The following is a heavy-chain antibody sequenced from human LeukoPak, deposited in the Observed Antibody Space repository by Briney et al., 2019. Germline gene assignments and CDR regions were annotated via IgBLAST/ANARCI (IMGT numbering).Heavy chain of an antibody. V-gene: IGHV1-46*03. D-gene: IGHD3-16*02. CDR3: ARDRPNYNYVWGSYRFMSNNWFDP. J-gene: IGHJ5*02. CDR2: INPSGGST. Sequence: ASVKVSCKASGYTFTSYYMHWVRQAPGQGLEWMGIINPSGGSTSYAQKFQGRVTMTRDTSTSTVYMELSSLRSEDTAVYYCARDRPNYNYVWGSYRFMSNNWFDPWGQGPLVTVSS. CDR1: GYTFTSYY.